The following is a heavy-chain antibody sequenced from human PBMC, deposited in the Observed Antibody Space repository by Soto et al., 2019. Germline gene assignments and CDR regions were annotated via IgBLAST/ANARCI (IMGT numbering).Heavy chain of an antibody. Sequence: PGGSLRLSCAASGFTFSSYSMNWVRQAPVKGLEWVSSISSSSSFTNYADSVKGRFTISRDNAKNSLYLQMDSLRAEDTAVYYCARDQPGYSYGYGLGYWGQGTLVTVSS. CDR3: ARDQPGYSYGYGLGY. CDR1: GFTFSSYS. CDR2: ISSSSSFT. V-gene: IGHV3-21*04. D-gene: IGHD5-18*01. J-gene: IGHJ4*02.